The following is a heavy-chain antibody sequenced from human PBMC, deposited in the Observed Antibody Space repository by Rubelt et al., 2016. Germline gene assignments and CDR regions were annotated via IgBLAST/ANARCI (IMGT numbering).Heavy chain of an antibody. CDR1: GFTFSSYS. CDR2: ISSSSSAI. V-gene: IGHV3-48*04. Sequence: EVQLVESGGDLVHPGGSLRLSCAASGFTFSSYSMNWVRQAPGKGLEWVSYISSSSSAIYYADSVTGRFTISRDNAKNALYLQMNSRRAEDTAVYYCARNLYYGMDVWGQGTTVTVSS. J-gene: IGHJ6*02. CDR3: ARNLYYGMDV. D-gene: IGHD2-2*02.